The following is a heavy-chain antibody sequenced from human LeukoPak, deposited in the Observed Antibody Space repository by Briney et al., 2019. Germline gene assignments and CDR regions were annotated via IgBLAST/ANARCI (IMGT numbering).Heavy chain of an antibody. CDR3: ARDPRIAAAVTNWFDP. CDR2: ISAYNGNT. Sequence: ASVKVSCKASGYTFTSYGISRVRQAPGQGLEWMGWISAYNGNTNYAQKLQGRVTMTTDTSTSTAYMELRSLRSDDTAVYYCARDPRIAAAVTNWFDPWGQGTLVTVSS. J-gene: IGHJ5*02. V-gene: IGHV1-18*01. CDR1: GYTFTSYG. D-gene: IGHD6-13*01.